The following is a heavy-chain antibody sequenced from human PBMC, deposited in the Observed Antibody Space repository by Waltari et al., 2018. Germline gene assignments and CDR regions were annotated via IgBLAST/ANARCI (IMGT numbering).Heavy chain of an antibody. J-gene: IGHJ3*02. CDR3: ARVNRWNLSDAFDI. CDR2: IYYSGST. V-gene: IGHV4-61*05. CDR1: GDSLMYNLYY. Sequence: QPQLQESGPRLVKPSETLSLTCSVSGDSLMYNLYYWGWIRQPPGKGLEWIGYIYYSGSTNYNPSLKSRVTISVDTSKNQFSLKLSSVTAADTAVYYCARVNRWNLSDAFDIWGQGTMVTVSS. D-gene: IGHD1-1*01.